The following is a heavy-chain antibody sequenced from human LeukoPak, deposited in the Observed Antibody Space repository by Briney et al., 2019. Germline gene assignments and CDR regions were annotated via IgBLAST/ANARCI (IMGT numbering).Heavy chain of an antibody. V-gene: IGHV3-74*01. D-gene: IGHD3-10*01. CDR3: ARDKVYYGSETYGY. CDR1: GFTFSSYW. Sequence: GGSLRLSCAASGFTFSSYWMHWVRQVPGKGLVWVSHINSDGSSTSYADSVKGRFTISRDNAKNTLYLQMNSLRAEDTAVYFCARDKVYYGSETYGYWGQGTLVTVSS. CDR2: INSDGSST. J-gene: IGHJ4*02.